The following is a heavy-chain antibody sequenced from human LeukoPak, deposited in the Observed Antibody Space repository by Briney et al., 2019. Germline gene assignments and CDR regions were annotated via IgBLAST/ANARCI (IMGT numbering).Heavy chain of an antibody. Sequence: ASVKVSCKASGYTFTSYYMHWVRQAPGQGLEWMGIINPSGGSTSYAQKFQGRVTMTRDTSTSTVYMELSSLRSEDTAVYYCARTIYDYGDYAFSVTPLYYYYYYGMDVWGQGTTVTVSS. J-gene: IGHJ6*02. CDR1: GYTFTSYY. V-gene: IGHV1-46*01. CDR2: INPSGGST. D-gene: IGHD4-17*01. CDR3: ARTIYDYGDYAFSVTPLYYYYYYGMDV.